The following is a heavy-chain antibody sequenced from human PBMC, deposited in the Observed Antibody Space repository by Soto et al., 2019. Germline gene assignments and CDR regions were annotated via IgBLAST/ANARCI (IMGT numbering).Heavy chain of an antibody. CDR3: ARDSGYYYDSSGYYSPYYYYGMDV. D-gene: IGHD3-22*01. CDR2: ISSSSSTI. Sequence: PGGSLRLSCAASGFTFSSYSMNWVRQAPGKGLEWVSYISSSSSTIYYADSVKGRFTISRDNAKNSLYLQMNSLRDEDTAVYYRARDSGYYYDSSGYYSPYYYYGMDVWGQGTTVTVSS. CDR1: GFTFSSYS. J-gene: IGHJ6*02. V-gene: IGHV3-48*02.